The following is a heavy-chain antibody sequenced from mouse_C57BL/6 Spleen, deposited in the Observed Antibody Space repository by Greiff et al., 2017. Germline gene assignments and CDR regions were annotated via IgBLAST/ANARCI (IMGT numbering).Heavy chain of an antibody. CDR3: ALYYYGSSPYAMDY. J-gene: IGHJ4*01. Sequence: EVKLVESGGGLVKPGGSLKLSCAASGFTFSSYAMSWVRQTPEKRLEWVATISDGGSYTYYPDNVKGRFTISRDNAKNNLYLQMSHLKSEDTAMYYCALYYYGSSPYAMDYWGQGTSVTVSS. V-gene: IGHV5-4*03. CDR1: GFTFSSYA. CDR2: ISDGGSYT. D-gene: IGHD1-1*01.